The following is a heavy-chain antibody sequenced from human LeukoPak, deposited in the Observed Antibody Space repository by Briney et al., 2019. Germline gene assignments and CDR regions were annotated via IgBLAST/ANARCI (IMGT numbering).Heavy chain of an antibody. D-gene: IGHD3-10*01. J-gene: IGHJ6*03. V-gene: IGHV3-7*01. Sequence: GGSLRLSCATSGFTFSDYWMTWVRQSPGKGPEWVANIKQDESERYTVDSVKGRFTISRDNAKNSVYLQMNSLKGEDTALYYCARLSAYYYGSYFYYYMDVWGKGTTVTVSS. CDR2: IKQDESER. CDR3: ARLSAYYYGSYFYYYMDV. CDR1: GFTFSDYW.